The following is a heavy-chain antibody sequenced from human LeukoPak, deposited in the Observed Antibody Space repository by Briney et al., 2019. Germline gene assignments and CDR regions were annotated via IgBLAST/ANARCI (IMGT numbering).Heavy chain of an antibody. D-gene: IGHD5-12*01. CDR2: TYYSGSS. Sequence: PSETLSLTCTVSGGSISSYYWSWIRQPPGKGLEWIGYTYYSGSSNYKSSLKSRVTISVDTSKNQFSLKLSSVTAADTAVYYCARSASGYDPLAFDYWGQGTLVTVSS. J-gene: IGHJ4*02. CDR3: ARSASGYDPLAFDY. V-gene: IGHV4-59*01. CDR1: GGSISSYY.